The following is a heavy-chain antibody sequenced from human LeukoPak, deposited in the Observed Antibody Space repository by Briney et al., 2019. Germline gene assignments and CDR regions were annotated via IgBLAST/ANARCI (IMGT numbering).Heavy chain of an antibody. Sequence: PSETLSLTFTVSGGSISSYYWSWLRQPPGKGLEWIGYIYYSGSTNYNPSLKSRVTISVDTSKNQFSLKLSSVTAADTAVHYCATGPPYDLRDYYYYMDVWGNGTTVTVSS. D-gene: IGHD2-21*01. CDR2: IYYSGST. J-gene: IGHJ6*03. V-gene: IGHV4-59*01. CDR3: ATGPPYDLRDYYYYMDV. CDR1: GGSISSYY.